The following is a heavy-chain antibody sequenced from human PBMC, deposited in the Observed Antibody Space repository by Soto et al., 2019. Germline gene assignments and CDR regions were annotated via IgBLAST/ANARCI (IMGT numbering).Heavy chain of an antibody. V-gene: IGHV4-31*03. Sequence: SETLSLTCTVSGGSISSDASFWSWIRQLPGKGPEWIAFISYSGTTSYNPSLRSRVTISADTSKSQFSLNLSSVTAADTAVYYCARGGASSKWFDPWGQGILVTVS. CDR1: GGSISSDASF. J-gene: IGHJ5*02. CDR3: ARGGASSKWFDP. D-gene: IGHD2-15*01. CDR2: ISYSGTT.